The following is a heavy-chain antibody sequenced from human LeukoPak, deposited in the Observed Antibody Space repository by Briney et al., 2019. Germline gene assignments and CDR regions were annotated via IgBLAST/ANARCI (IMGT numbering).Heavy chain of an antibody. Sequence: EASVKVSCKASGYTFTGYYMHWVRQAPGQGLEWMGWINPNSGGTNYAQKFQGRVTMTRDTSISTAYMELSRLRSDDTAVYYCAGEPVTTVGPHFDYWGQGTLVTVSS. J-gene: IGHJ4*02. D-gene: IGHD4-11*01. CDR1: GYTFTGYY. V-gene: IGHV1-2*02. CDR2: INPNSGGT. CDR3: AGEPVTTVGPHFDY.